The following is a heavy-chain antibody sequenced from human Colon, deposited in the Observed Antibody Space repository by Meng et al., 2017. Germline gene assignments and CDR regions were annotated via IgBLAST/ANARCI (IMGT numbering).Heavy chain of an antibody. CDR2: VSYDGTNR. J-gene: IGHJ4*02. CDR1: GFTFRNFA. Sequence: GSLKISCAASGFTFRNFAIHWVRQAPGKGLEWVTFVSYDGTNRYADSVKGRFTISRDNSKNTLYLQMNSLRTEDTAVYYCARGNGSGAYLIDYWGQGTLVTVSS. V-gene: IGHV3-30*04. CDR3: ARGNGSGAYLIDY. D-gene: IGHD3-10*01.